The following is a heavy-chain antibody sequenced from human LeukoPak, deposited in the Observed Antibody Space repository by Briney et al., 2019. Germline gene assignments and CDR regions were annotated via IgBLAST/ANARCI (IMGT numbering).Heavy chain of an antibody. J-gene: IGHJ6*03. CDR1: GFTFTDYS. Sequence: GGSLRLSCAASGFTFTDYSMTWVRQAPGKGLEWVSSISTVSTYTLYSDSVKGRFTISRDNRKNTLYLQMSSLSAEDTAVYYCARDGSGFYYYYYMDVWGRGTAVTVSS. CDR3: ARDGSGFYYYYYMDV. CDR2: ISTVSTYT. V-gene: IGHV3-21*01. D-gene: IGHD6-25*01.